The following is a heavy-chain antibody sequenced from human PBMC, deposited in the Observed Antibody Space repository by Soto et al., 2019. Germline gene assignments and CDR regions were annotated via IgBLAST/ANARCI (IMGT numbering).Heavy chain of an antibody. CDR2: IWHDGSIK. Sequence: QVQVMESGGGVVQPGRSLRLSCAASGFSFSDYGIHWVRQAPGKGLEWVAVIWHDGSIKYYADSVRGRFTISRDNSKNTLYLQMNSLTVDDTAVYFCAKTYGSHVSCAAATARPILLPGGEFDYWGQGTLVTVSS. V-gene: IGHV3-33*06. D-gene: IGHD2-15*01. CDR3: AKTYGSHVSCAAATARPILLPGGEFDY. CDR1: GFSFSDYG. J-gene: IGHJ4*02.